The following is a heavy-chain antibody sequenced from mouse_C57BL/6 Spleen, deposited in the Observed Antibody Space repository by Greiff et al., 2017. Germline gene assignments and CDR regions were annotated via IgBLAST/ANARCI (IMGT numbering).Heavy chain of an antibody. CDR3: ARVYYCNYDY. CDR2: IDPSDSYT. Sequence: QVQLQQPGAELVMPGASVKLSCKASGYTFTSYWMHWVKQRPGQGLEWIGEIDPSDSYTNYNQKFKGKSTLTVDKSSSTAYMQLSSLTSEDSAVYYCARVYYCNYDYWGQGTTLTVSS. D-gene: IGHD2-1*01. J-gene: IGHJ2*01. V-gene: IGHV1-69*01. CDR1: GYTFTSYW.